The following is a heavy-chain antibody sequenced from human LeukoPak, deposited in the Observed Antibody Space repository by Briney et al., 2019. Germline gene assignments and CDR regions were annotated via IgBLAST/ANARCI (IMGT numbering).Heavy chain of an antibody. CDR2: IYYSGST. J-gene: IGHJ3*02. CDR3: ARPRGVGATGLLEGAFDI. Sequence: SETLSLTCTVSGVSIGSSSYYWGWIRQPPGKGLEWIGGIYYSGSTHNNPSLNSRVTISVDTSKNQFSLKLTSVTAADTAVYYCARPRGVGATGLLEGAFDIWGQGTMVTVSS. D-gene: IGHD1-26*01. V-gene: IGHV4-39*01. CDR1: GVSIGSSSYY.